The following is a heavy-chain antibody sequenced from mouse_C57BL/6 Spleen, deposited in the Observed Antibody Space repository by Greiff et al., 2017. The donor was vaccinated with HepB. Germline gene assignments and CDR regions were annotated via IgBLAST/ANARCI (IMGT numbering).Heavy chain of an antibody. D-gene: IGHD2-1*01. Sequence: EVQLQQSGAELVRPGASVKLSCTASGFNIKDDYMHWVKQRPEQGLEWIGWIDPENGDTEYASKFQGKATITADTSSNTAYLQLSSLTSEDTAVYYCTTRNYEADWGQGTLVTVSA. J-gene: IGHJ3*01. CDR1: GFNIKDDY. V-gene: IGHV14-4*01. CDR3: TTRNYEAD. CDR2: IDPENGDT.